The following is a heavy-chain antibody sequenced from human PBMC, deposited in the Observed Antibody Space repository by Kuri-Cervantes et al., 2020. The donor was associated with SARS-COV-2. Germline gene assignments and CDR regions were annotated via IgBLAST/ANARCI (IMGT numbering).Heavy chain of an antibody. Sequence: SVKVSCKASGGTFSSYAISWVRQDPGQGLEGMGGIIPIFGTANYAQKFQGRVTITADESTSKAYMEQSGLRSEDTAVYYCARMGFYDSSGYSPPYYGMEVWGQGTTVTVSS. CDR3: ARMGFYDSSGYSPPYYGMEV. CDR1: GGTFSSYA. D-gene: IGHD3-22*01. CDR2: IIPIFGTA. J-gene: IGHJ6*02. V-gene: IGHV1-69*13.